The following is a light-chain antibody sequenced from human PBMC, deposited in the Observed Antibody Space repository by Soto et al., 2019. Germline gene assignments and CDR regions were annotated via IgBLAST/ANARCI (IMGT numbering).Light chain of an antibody. J-gene: IGKJ4*01. CDR2: KAS. CDR3: LQDYNYPLT. V-gene: IGKV1-5*03. CDR1: QSISSW. Sequence: DIQTYKSASTLSASVSDRVTITCRASQSISSWLAWYQQKPGKAPKLLINKASSLESGVPSRFSGSGSGTDFTLTISSLQPEDFATYYCLQDYNYPLTFGGGTKVDIK.